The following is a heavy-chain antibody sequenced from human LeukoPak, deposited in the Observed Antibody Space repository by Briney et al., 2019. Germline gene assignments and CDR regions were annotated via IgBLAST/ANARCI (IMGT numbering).Heavy chain of an antibody. CDR2: IYSGGST. D-gene: IGHD1-26*01. J-gene: IGHJ4*02. CDR1: GFTVSSNY. CDR3: ARALRYSGSYSHFDY. V-gene: IGHV3-66*02. Sequence: PGGSLRLSCAASGFTVSSNYMSWVRQAPGKGLEWVSVIYSGGSTYYADSVKGRFTISRDNSKNTLYLQMNSLGTEDTAVYYCARALRYSGSYSHFDYWGQGSLVTVSS.